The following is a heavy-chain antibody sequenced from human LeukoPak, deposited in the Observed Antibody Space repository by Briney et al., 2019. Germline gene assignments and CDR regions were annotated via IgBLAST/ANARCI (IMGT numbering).Heavy chain of an antibody. D-gene: IGHD6-13*01. V-gene: IGHV4-38-2*02. Sequence: PSETLSLTCTVSGYSISSGYYWGWIRQPPGKGLEWIGSIYHSGSTYYNPSLKSRVTISVDTSKNQFSLKLSSVTAADTAVYYCARGVWVDYWGQGALVTVSS. CDR3: ARGVWVDY. CDR2: IYHSGST. CDR1: GYSISSGYY. J-gene: IGHJ4*02.